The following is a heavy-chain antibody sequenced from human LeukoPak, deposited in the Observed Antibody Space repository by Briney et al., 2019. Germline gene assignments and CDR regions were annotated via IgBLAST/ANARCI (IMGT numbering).Heavy chain of an antibody. CDR2: INHSGST. V-gene: IGHV4-34*01. CDR1: GGSFSGYY. D-gene: IGHD3-22*01. CDR3: ARVMIVDAFDI. Sequence: PSETLSLTCAVYGGSFSGYYWSWIRQPPGKGLEWIGEINHSGSTNYNPSLKSRATISVDTSKNQFSLKLSSVTAADTAVYYCARVMIVDAFDIWGQGTMVTVSS. J-gene: IGHJ3*02.